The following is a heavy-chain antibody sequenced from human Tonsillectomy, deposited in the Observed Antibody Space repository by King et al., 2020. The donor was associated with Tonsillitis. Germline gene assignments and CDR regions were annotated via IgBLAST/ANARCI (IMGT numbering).Heavy chain of an antibody. D-gene: IGHD5-24*01. Sequence: QLVQSGAEVKKPGASVKVSCKASGYTFTSYGISWVRQAPGQGLEWMGWISAYNGNTNYAQKLQGRVTMTTDTSTSTAYMELRSLRSDDTAVYYCARDRDGYNLVFSAKADYWGQGTLVTVSS. V-gene: IGHV1-18*01. CDR2: ISAYNGNT. CDR3: ARDRDGYNLVFSAKADY. CDR1: GYTFTSYG. J-gene: IGHJ4*02.